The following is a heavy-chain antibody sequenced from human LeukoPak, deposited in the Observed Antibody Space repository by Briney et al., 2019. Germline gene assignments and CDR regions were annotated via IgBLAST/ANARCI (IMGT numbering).Heavy chain of an antibody. CDR1: GGSISSNY. D-gene: IGHD6-13*01. J-gene: IGHJ5*02. V-gene: IGHV4-59*01. CDR3: AREREYSSSIDP. CDR2: IYYSGST. Sequence: PSETLSLTCTVSGGSISSNYWSWIRQPPGKGLEWIGYIYYSGSTNYNPSLKSRVTISVDTSKNQFSLKLSSVTAADTAVYYCAREREYSSSIDPWGQGTLVTVSS.